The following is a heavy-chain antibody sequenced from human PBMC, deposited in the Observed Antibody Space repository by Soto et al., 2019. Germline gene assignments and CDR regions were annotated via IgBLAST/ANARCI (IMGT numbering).Heavy chain of an antibody. D-gene: IGHD4-17*01. Sequence: GASVKVSCKASGGTFSSYTISWVRQAPGQGLEWMGRIIPILGIANYAQKFQGRVTITAGKSTSTAYMELSSLRSEDTAVYYCARDSDGDYFSFDYWGQGTLVTVSS. CDR3: ARDSDGDYFSFDY. V-gene: IGHV1-69*04. J-gene: IGHJ4*02. CDR2: IIPILGIA. CDR1: GGTFSSYT.